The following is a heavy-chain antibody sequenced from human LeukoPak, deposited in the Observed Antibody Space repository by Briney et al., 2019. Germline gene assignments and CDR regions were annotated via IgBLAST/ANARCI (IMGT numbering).Heavy chain of an antibody. CDR1: GFTFSSYG. CDR3: VKVPFDP. Sequence: GGSLRLSCAASGFTFSSYGMHWVRQAPGKGLEWVAVISEDGNNKYYGDSVKGRFTISRDNSKNTLYLQMNTLRGEDTAVYYCVKVPFDPWGQGTLVTVSS. J-gene: IGHJ5*02. V-gene: IGHV3-30*18. CDR2: ISEDGNNK.